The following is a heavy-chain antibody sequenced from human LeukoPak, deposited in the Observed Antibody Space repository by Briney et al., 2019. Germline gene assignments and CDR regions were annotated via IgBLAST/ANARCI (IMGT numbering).Heavy chain of an antibody. D-gene: IGHD6-19*01. CDR1: GFTFSSSA. CDR2: INQGASHI. J-gene: IGHJ4*02. CDR3: ASWAVAGSLYYFDY. Sequence: GGSLRLSCAASGFTFSSSAMNWVRQAPGKGLEWVSSINQGASHIYYADSVRGRFTISRDNAKNSLYLQMNSLRAEDTAVYYCASWAVAGSLYYFDYWGQGTLVTVSS. V-gene: IGHV3-21*01.